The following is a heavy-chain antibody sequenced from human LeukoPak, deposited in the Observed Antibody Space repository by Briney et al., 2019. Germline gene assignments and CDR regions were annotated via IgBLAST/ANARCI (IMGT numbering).Heavy chain of an antibody. V-gene: IGHV4-59*12. CDR1: GGSISSYY. Sequence: SETLSLTCTVSGGSISSYYWSWIRQPPGKGLEWIGYIYYSGSTNYNPSPKSRVTISVDTSKNQFSLKLSSVTAADTAVYYCARGLGYSYGYYFDYWGQGTLVTVSS. J-gene: IGHJ4*02. CDR3: ARGLGYSYGYYFDY. D-gene: IGHD5-18*01. CDR2: IYYSGST.